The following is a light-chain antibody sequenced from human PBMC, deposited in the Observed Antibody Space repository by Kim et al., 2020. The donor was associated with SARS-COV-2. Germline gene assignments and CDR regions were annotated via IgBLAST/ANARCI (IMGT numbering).Light chain of an antibody. V-gene: IGKV3-20*01. J-gene: IGKJ4*01. Sequence: YPRKGATLSCWASQSVTSSYLAWYQQKPGQAPRLLIYGASSRASGMPDRFSGSGSGRDFTLTISRLEPEDSAVYYCQQYGSPLLTFGGGTKVDIK. CDR3: QQYGSPLLT. CDR2: GAS. CDR1: QSVTSSY.